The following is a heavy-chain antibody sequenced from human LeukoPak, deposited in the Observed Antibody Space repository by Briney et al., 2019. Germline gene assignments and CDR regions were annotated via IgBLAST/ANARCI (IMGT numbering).Heavy chain of an antibody. V-gene: IGHV3-23*01. D-gene: IGHD2-21*01. CDR2: IYENGGTT. CDR3: AKDFRIGYSAHFDN. J-gene: IGHJ4*02. Sequence: GGSLRLSCVGSGFTFRSHAMSWVRQAPEKGLEFVSGIYENGGTTYYADSVKGRFSISRDNSKNTLYLQMDSLRGEDTAVYYCAKDFRIGYSAHFDNWGQGALVTVSS. CDR1: GFTFRSHA.